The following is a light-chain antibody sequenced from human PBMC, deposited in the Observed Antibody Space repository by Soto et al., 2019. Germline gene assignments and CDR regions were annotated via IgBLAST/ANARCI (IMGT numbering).Light chain of an antibody. V-gene: IGKV4-1*01. CDR2: LAS. CDR1: QSVFHSPHNKNF. J-gene: IGKJ3*01. CDR3: QQYYSGLPFT. Sequence: DIVMTQSPDSLAVSLGERATIHCKSSQSVFHSPHNKNFLAWYQQKPGQPPKLRISLASTRESEVPDRFSGGGSVTDFTLTISSVQAADVAVYYCQQYYSGLPFTFGPGTKVYI.